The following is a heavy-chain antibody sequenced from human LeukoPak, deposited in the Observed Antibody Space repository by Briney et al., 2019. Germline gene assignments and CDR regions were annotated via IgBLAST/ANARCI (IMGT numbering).Heavy chain of an antibody. J-gene: IGHJ4*02. Sequence: SETLSLTCTVSTYSISSGYYWGWIRQPPGKGLEWIGNIYHNGNTYYNPSLKSRVTISVDTSKNQFSLKLSSVTAADTAVYYCARPRAVTTWAAWEFDYWGQGTLVTVSS. CDR2: IYHNGNT. CDR3: ARPRAVTTWAAWEFDY. D-gene: IGHD4-11*01. V-gene: IGHV4-38-2*02. CDR1: TYSISSGYY.